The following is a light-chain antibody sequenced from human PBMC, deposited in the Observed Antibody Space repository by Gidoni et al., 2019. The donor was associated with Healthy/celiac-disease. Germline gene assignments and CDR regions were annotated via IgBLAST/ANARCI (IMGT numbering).Light chain of an antibody. CDR2: DVS. V-gene: IGLV2-14*03. Sequence: QSALTQPASVSGSPGQSITISCTGTSSAVGGYNYVSWYQQHPGKAPKLMIYDVSNRPSGVSNRFSGSKSGNTASLTISGLQAEDEADYYCSSYTSSSTIVFGTGTKVTVL. CDR1: SSAVGGYNY. J-gene: IGLJ1*01. CDR3: SSYTSSSTIV.